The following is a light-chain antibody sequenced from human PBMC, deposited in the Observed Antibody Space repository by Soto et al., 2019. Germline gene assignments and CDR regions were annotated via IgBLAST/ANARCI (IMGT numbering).Light chain of an antibody. Sequence: EIVLTHSPATLSSFPGDGVTLSCRASQYINTRLAWYQHRPGQSPRLLIYQTSLRAAGIPARFSASGSGTDFTLTISDVQPEDFALYYCHQRQSWPRTFGQGTKVDIK. CDR1: QYINTR. CDR2: QTS. CDR3: HQRQSWPRT. J-gene: IGKJ1*01. V-gene: IGKV3-11*01.